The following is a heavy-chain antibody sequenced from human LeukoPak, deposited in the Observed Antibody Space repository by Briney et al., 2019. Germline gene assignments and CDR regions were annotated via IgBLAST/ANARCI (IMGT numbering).Heavy chain of an antibody. CDR3: ARTRYGDYAGSVSAFDL. CDR1: GGSISSYY. D-gene: IGHD4-17*01. J-gene: IGHJ3*01. Sequence: SETLSLTCTVSGGSISSYYWSWIRQPAGKGLEWIGRIYISGSGSTNYNPSLKSRVTMSVDTSKNQFSLKLSSVTAADTAVYYCARTRYGDYAGSVSAFDLWGQGTMVTVSS. CDR2: IYISGSGST. V-gene: IGHV4-4*07.